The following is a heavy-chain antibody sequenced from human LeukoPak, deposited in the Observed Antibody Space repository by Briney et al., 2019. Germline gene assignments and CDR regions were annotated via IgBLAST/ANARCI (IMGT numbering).Heavy chain of an antibody. D-gene: IGHD1-26*01. CDR2: INHSGST. J-gene: IGHJ3*02. CDR1: GGSFSGYY. V-gene: IGHV4-34*01. Sequence: PSETLSFTCAVYGGSFSGYYWSWIRQPPGKGLEWIGEINHSGSTNYNPSLKSRVTISVDTSKNQFSLKLSSVTAADTAVYYCARRIGSYYAFDIWGQGTMVTVSS. CDR3: ARRIGSYYAFDI.